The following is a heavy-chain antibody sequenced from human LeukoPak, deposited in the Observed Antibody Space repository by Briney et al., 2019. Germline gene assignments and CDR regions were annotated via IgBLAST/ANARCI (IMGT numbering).Heavy chain of an antibody. D-gene: IGHD6-13*01. J-gene: IGHJ4*02. CDR2: ISSGSSSM. V-gene: IGHV3-21*01. Sequence: GGSLGLSCAASGFTFNSYSVNWVRQAPGKGLEWVSSISSGSSSMYHAESVKGRFTISRDNAKNSLYLQMNSLRAEDTAVYYCARGPDMAAAGYYWGQGTLVTVSS. CDR3: ARGPDMAAAGYY. CDR1: GFTFNSYS.